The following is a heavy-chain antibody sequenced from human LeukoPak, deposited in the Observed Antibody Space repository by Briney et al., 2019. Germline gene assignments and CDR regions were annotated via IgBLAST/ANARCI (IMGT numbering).Heavy chain of an antibody. CDR1: GGSISGSNYY. Sequence: SETLSLTCTVSGGSISGSNYYWGWIRQPPGKGLEWIGSIYYSGTTYYNPSLKSRVTISVDASKNQFSLEVASMTAADTAVYYCARHSSAARPNFDYWGQGTLVTVSS. V-gene: IGHV4-39*01. D-gene: IGHD6-6*01. CDR2: IYYSGTT. J-gene: IGHJ4*02. CDR3: ARHSSAARPNFDY.